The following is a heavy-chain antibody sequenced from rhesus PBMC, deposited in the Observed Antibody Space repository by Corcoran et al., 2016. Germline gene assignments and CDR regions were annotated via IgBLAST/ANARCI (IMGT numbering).Heavy chain of an antibody. J-gene: IGHJ4*01. Sequence: QLQLQESGPGLVKPSETLSLTCAVSGGSISSNYWSWIRQPPGKGLELIGRFSGSGGSTDYNPSLKSRVTISTYTSKNQFSLKLSSVTAADTVVYYCAREQQGGSLFDYWGQGVLVTVSS. CDR2: FSGSGGST. CDR1: GGSISSNY. D-gene: IGHD6-25*01. V-gene: IGHV4-173*01. CDR3: AREQQGGSLFDY.